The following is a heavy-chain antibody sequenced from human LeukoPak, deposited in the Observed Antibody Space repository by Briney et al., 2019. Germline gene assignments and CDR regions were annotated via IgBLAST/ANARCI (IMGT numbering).Heavy chain of an antibody. CDR2: INPSGGST. Sequence: GASVKVSFKASGYTFTNYFMHWVRQAPGQGLAWMGIINPSGGSTSYAQKFQGRVTMTRDTSTSTVYMELSSLRSEDTAVYYCAGGPRGSFDYWGQGTLVTVSS. CDR3: AGGPRGSFDY. V-gene: IGHV1-46*01. CDR1: GYTFTNYF. J-gene: IGHJ4*02. D-gene: IGHD3-10*01.